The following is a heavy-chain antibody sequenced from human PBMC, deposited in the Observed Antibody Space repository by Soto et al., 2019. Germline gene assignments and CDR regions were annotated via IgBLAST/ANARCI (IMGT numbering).Heavy chain of an antibody. V-gene: IGHV1-46*01. J-gene: IGHJ4*02. Sequence: ASVKVSCKASGYTFTTYFMHWVRQAPGQGLEWMGIINPSLASTTYAQKFQGRVTMTRDTSTTTVYLELSSLRSEDTAVYYCARGLGLYYFDYWGQGTLVTVSS. CDR3: ARGLGLYYFDY. CDR1: GYTFTTYF. CDR2: INPSLAST. D-gene: IGHD1-26*01.